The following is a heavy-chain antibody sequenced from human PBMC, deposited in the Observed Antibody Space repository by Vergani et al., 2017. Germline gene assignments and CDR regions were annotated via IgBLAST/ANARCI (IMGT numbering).Heavy chain of an antibody. CDR1: GDSISPYF. CDR2: ISYSGDT. D-gene: IGHD2-21*02. J-gene: IGHJ4*02. Sequence: QVQLQESGPGLVKPSQTLSLTCTVPGDSISPYFWTWIRQPPGQGLEWIGYISYSGDTNCAPSLKSRVSISLDTSKNQFSLQVNSVTPSDTAVYYCARGGWLVPDVWGQGTLVTVSS. CDR3: ARGGWLVPDV. V-gene: IGHV4-59*01.